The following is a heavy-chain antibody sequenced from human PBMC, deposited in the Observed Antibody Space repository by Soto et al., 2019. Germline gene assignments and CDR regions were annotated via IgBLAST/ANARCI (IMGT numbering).Heavy chain of an antibody. J-gene: IGHJ6*02. CDR3: AAPMEAGYYYYDMDV. Sequence: QMQLVQSGPEVKKPGTSVKVSCKASGFTFTSSAMQWVRQARGQRLEWIGWIVVGSGNTNYAQKFQERVTITRDMSRSTAYMALSSLSSKDTAVYYCAAPMEAGYYYYDMDVWGQGTTVAVSS. CDR2: IVVGSGNT. D-gene: IGHD6-19*01. CDR1: GFTFTSSA. V-gene: IGHV1-58*02.